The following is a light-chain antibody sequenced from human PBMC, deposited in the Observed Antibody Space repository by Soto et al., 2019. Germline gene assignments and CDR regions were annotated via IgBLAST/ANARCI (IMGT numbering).Light chain of an antibody. J-gene: IGLJ2*01. CDR3: QAWDSSTVV. CDR1: KLGDKY. CDR2: QDS. V-gene: IGLV3-1*01. Sequence: SYELTQPPSVSVSLRQTASITCSGDKLGDKYASWYQQKPGQSPVLVIYQDSKRPSGTPERFSGSNSGNTATLTISGTQAMDEADYYCQAWDSSTVVFGGGTKLTVL.